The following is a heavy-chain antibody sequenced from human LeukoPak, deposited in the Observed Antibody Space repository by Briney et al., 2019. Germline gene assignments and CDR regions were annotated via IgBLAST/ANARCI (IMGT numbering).Heavy chain of an antibody. CDR3: ARQRNGYNKLKDAFDI. CDR1: GFTFTTYS. D-gene: IGHD5-24*01. V-gene: IGHV3-21*01. Sequence: GGSLRLSCAASGFTFTTYSMSWLRQAPGKGLEWVSSIGSKNSNIYYAESLKGRFSISRDNANNSLCLEVHSLRAEDTAVYYCARQRNGYNKLKDAFDIWGQGTMVTVSS. J-gene: IGHJ3*02. CDR2: IGSKNSNI.